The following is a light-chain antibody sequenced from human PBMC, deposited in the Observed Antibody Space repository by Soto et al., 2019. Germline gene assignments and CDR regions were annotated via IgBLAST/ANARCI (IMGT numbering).Light chain of an antibody. V-gene: IGLV1-44*01. CDR1: SSNIGSNT. CDR2: GNN. CDR3: ATCDDSLNGPV. J-gene: IGLJ2*01. Sequence: QSVLTQPPSASGTPGQRVTISSSGSSSNIGSNTVNWYQQLPGTAPKLLIYGNNQRPSGVPDRFSGSKSGTSASLAIIGLPSEAEAVYYCATCDDSLNGPVFGGGTKRTVL.